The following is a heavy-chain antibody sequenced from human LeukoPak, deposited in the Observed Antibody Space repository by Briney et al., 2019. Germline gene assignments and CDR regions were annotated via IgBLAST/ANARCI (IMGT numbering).Heavy chain of an antibody. V-gene: IGHV3-21*04. CDR3: ARGDSSACPDY. CDR2: ISSSSSYI. J-gene: IGHJ4*02. CDR1: GFTFSSYS. Sequence: GGSLRLSCAVSGFTFSSYSMNWVRQAPGKGLEWVSSISSSSSYIYYADSVKGRFTISRDNANNSLYLQMNDLRADDTAVYYCARGDSSACPDYWGQGTLVTVSS. D-gene: IGHD3-22*01.